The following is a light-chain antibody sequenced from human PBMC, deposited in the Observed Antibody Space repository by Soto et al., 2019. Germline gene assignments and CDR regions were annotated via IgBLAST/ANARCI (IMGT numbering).Light chain of an antibody. J-gene: IGKJ1*01. Sequence: EIVMTQSPATLSVSPGDRVTLSCRASQSVGSNLAWYQQKPGQAPRLLIYGATTRATGVPARFSGSGSETAFTLTISSLQSEDFAIYYCQQWIRWTFGQGTRLELK. CDR2: GAT. CDR3: QQWIRWT. V-gene: IGKV3-15*01. CDR1: QSVGSN.